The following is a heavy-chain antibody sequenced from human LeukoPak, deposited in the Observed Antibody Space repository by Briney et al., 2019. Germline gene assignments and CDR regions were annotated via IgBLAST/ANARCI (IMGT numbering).Heavy chain of an antibody. CDR2: IYPNSGAT. CDR3: ARDGVSTTPDFDY. J-gene: IGHJ4*02. V-gene: IGHV1-2*02. D-gene: IGHD2-8*01. CDR1: GCTFTPYY. Sequence: GSSVQVSCKTSGCTFTPYYMYWLRQAPAQGLECMGWIYPNSGATGYAQNFQARVTMTRDTSVSTIYMALSRLRSDDTAVYYCARDGVSTTPDFDYWGQGTLVTVSS.